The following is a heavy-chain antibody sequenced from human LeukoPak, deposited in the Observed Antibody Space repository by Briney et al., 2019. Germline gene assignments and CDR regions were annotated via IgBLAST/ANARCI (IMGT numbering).Heavy chain of an antibody. CDR1: GFTFSNAW. D-gene: IGHD5-24*01. Sequence: GGSLRLSCAASGFTFSNAWMSWVRQAPGKGLEWFSYISSSATIHYADSVKGRFTISSENAENSLYLQMNNLRAEDTAVYYCARIGDDYNEYVDYWGQGTLVTVSS. J-gene: IGHJ4*02. CDR3: ARIGDDYNEYVDY. V-gene: IGHV3-69-1*01. CDR2: ISSSATI.